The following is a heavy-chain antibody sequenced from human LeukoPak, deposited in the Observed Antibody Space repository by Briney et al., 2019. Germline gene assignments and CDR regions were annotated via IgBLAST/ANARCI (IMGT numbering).Heavy chain of an antibody. J-gene: IGHJ3*02. CDR1: GFTFSNFA. CDR2: VSSNGGST. D-gene: IGHD1-26*01. CDR3: AKDIYSGSYYGPDAFDI. Sequence: GGSLRLSCAASGFTFSNFAMHWVRQAPGKGLEYVSSVSSNGGSTYYANSVKGRFTISRDNAKNFLYLQMNSLRAEDTALYYCAKDIYSGSYYGPDAFDIWGQGTMVTVSS. V-gene: IGHV3-64*01.